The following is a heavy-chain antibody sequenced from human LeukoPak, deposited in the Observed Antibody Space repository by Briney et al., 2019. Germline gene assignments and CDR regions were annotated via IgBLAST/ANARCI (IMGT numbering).Heavy chain of an antibody. Sequence: GGSLRLSCAASGFTFSDYAMNWVRQAPGKGLEWVSSISSSSSYIYYADSVKGRFTISRDNAKNSLYLQMNSLRAEDTAVYYCARIGYCSGGSCFGIDYWGQGTLVTVSS. D-gene: IGHD2-15*01. CDR1: GFTFSDYA. CDR3: ARIGYCSGGSCFGIDY. CDR2: ISSSSSYI. J-gene: IGHJ4*02. V-gene: IGHV3-21*01.